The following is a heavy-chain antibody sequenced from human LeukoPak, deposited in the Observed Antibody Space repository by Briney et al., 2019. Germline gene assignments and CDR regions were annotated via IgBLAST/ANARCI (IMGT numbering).Heavy chain of an antibody. Sequence: GESLRLSCAASGFTFSSYAMSWVRQAPGKGLEWVSAISGSGGSTYYADSVKGRFTISRDNSKNTLYLQMNSLRAEDTAVYYCAKDPNVLLWFGYFDYWGQGTLVTVSS. V-gene: IGHV3-23*01. J-gene: IGHJ4*02. D-gene: IGHD3-10*01. CDR1: GFTFSSYA. CDR2: ISGSGGST. CDR3: AKDPNVLLWFGYFDY.